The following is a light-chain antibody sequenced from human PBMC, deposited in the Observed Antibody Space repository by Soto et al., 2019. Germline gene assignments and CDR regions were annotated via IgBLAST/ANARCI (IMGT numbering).Light chain of an antibody. V-gene: IGLV2-23*02. Sequence: QSVLNQPASVSGSPGQSITISCPGTSSDVGSYNLVSWYQQHPGKAPKLMIYEVSKRPSGVSNRFSGSKSGNTASLTISGLQAEDEADFYCCSYAGSNYYVFGTGTKVTVL. CDR1: SSDVGSYNL. CDR2: EVS. J-gene: IGLJ1*01. CDR3: CSYAGSNYYV.